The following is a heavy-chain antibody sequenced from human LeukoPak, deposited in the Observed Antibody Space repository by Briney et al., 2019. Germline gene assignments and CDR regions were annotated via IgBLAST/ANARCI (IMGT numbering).Heavy chain of an antibody. CDR3: ARATRRGAYYYDSSGYSKPKYYFDY. CDR1: GGSFSGYY. V-gene: IGHV4-34*01. J-gene: IGHJ4*02. Sequence: PLEALSLTCAVYGGSFSGYYWSWIRQPPGKGLEWIGEINHSGSTNYNPSLKSRVTISVDTSKNQFSLKLSSVTAADTAVYYCARATRRGAYYYDSSGYSKPKYYFDYWGQGTLVTVSS. CDR2: INHSGST. D-gene: IGHD3-22*01.